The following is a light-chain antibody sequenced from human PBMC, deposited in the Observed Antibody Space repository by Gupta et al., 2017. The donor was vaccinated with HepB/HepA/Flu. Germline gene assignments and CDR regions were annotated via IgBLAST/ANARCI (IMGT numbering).Light chain of an antibody. Sequence: QSVLTQPPSASGTPGQRVAISCSGSSSNIGGNFIHWYQQFPGAAPKLLTYNINQRPSGVPDRFSGSKSDTSASLAISGLQSEDEADYYCAAWDASLNVWVFGGGTKVTVL. CDR2: NIN. CDR1: SSNIGGNF. J-gene: IGLJ3*02. CDR3: AAWDASLNVWV. V-gene: IGLV1-44*01.